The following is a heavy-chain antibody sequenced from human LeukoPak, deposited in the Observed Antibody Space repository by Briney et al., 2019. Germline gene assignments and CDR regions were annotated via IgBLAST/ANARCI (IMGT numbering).Heavy chain of an antibody. D-gene: IGHD6-13*01. CDR1: GFTFSSYE. Sequence: GGSLRLSCAASGFTFSSYEMNRVRQAPGKGLEWVSYISSDSTIHYADSVKGRFTISRDNAKNSLYLQMKSLRAEDTALYYCAREGGHGGYFDHWGQGTLVTVSS. V-gene: IGHV3-48*03. CDR3: AREGGHGGYFDH. J-gene: IGHJ4*02. CDR2: ISSDSTI.